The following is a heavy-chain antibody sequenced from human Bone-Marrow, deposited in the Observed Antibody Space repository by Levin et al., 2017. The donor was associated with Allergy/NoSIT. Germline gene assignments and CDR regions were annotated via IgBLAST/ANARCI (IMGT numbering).Heavy chain of an antibody. V-gene: IGHV3-23*01. Sequence: HAGGSLRLSCAASGFTFSSSAMSWVRQVPGQGLEWVSTVTGSGGTTYYADSVKGRFTISRDNSKNTLDLQMNSLRDEDTAVYYCTKRLTKYFDYWGQGTLVTVST. D-gene: IGHD6-6*01. J-gene: IGHJ4*02. CDR1: GFTFSSSA. CDR2: VTGSGGTT. CDR3: TKRLTKYFDY.